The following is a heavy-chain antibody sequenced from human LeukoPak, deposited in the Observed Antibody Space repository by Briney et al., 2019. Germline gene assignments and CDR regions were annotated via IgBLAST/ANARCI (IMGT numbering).Heavy chain of an antibody. D-gene: IGHD2-2*01. CDR1: GFTFSSYG. Sequence: PGRSLRLSCAASGFTFSSYGMHWVRQAPGKGLEWVAFIRYDGSNKYYADSVKGRFTISRDNSKNTLYLQMNSLRAEDTAVYYCAKDHCSSTSCSYWGQGTLVTVSS. J-gene: IGHJ4*02. V-gene: IGHV3-30*02. CDR2: IRYDGSNK. CDR3: AKDHCSSTSCSY.